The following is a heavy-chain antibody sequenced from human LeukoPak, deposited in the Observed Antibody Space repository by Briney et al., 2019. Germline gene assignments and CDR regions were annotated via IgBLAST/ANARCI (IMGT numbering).Heavy chain of an antibody. D-gene: IGHD3-10*01. V-gene: IGHV3-7*03. Sequence: GGSLRLSCVAYGFTFSYYWMTWVRQAPGKEPEWVANINQDGSEIFYVDSVKGRFTISRDNAKNSLYLQMNSLRAEDTALYYCASAGLTYGSGSYFVYWGQGTLVTVSS. CDR3: ASAGLTYGSGSYFVY. J-gene: IGHJ4*02. CDR1: GFTFSYYW. CDR2: INQDGSEI.